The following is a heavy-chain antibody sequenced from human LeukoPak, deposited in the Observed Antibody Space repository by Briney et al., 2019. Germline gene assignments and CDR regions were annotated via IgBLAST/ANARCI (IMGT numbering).Heavy chain of an antibody. J-gene: IGHJ4*02. D-gene: IGHD5-12*01. CDR1: GFTFSSAA. CDR2: ITGSDDAT. CDR3: AKGPQLYSGYHPDY. Sequence: QPGGSLRLSCAASGFTFSSAAMTWVRQAPGKGLEWVSTITGSDDATYYADSVKGRFTISRDFSRNTVGLRMNSLRTEDTAIYYCAKGPQLYSGYHPDYWGQGTLVTVSS. V-gene: IGHV3-23*01.